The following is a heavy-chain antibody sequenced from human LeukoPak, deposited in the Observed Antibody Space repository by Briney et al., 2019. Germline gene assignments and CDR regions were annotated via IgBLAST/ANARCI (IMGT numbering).Heavy chain of an antibody. CDR1: GFPFSTYG. CDR2: IWYDGSDK. CDR3: ATDQGVY. J-gene: IGHJ4*02. Sequence: PGGSLRLSCAASGFPFSTYGMHWVRQAPGKGLEWVAVIWYDGSDKHYADSVKGRFTISRDNSKNTLYLQMNSPRVEDTAVYYCATDQGVYWGQGTLVTVSS. V-gene: IGHV3-33*01.